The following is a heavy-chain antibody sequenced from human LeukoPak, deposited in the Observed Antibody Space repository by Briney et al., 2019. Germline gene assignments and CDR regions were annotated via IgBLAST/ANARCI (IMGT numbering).Heavy chain of an antibody. D-gene: IGHD2-21*02. V-gene: IGHV1-2*02. CDR2: INPNSGGT. Sequence: ASVTVSFKTSGYGFTDYYMHWVRQAPGRGLEWMGWINPNSGGTNYAQKFQGRVTMTRDTSISTAYMDLSRLRSDDTAVYYCARDPFGDSVFDVWGQGTMVTVSS. J-gene: IGHJ3*01. CDR1: GYGFTDYY. CDR3: ARDPFGDSVFDV.